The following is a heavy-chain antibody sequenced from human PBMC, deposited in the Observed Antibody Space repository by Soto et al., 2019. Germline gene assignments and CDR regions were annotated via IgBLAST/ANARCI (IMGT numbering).Heavy chain of an antibody. CDR1: GDSVSSNSAA. CDR2: TYYRSKWYN. J-gene: IGHJ6*02. D-gene: IGHD3-9*01. Sequence: SQTLSLTCAISGDSVSSNSAAWNWIRQSPSRGLEWLGRTYYRSKWYNDYAVSVKSRITINPDTSKNQFSLQLNSVTPEDTAVYYCARASRPRELRYFDWLSRHYYYYGMGVWGQGTTVTVSS. CDR3: ARASRPRELRYFDWLSRHYYYYGMGV. V-gene: IGHV6-1*01.